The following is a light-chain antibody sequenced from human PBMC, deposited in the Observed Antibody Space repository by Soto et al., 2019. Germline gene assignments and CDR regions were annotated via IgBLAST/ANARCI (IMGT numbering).Light chain of an antibody. J-gene: IGKJ4*01. Sequence: DIQMTQSPSSLSASLRDRVTITCRASQGIGVYLAWFQQKPGNAPKLLIYAASTLQSGVPSRFSGSGSGTDFTLTVSSLQPEYVATYYCQKYNSAPLPFGGGTRVEIK. CDR1: QGIGVY. CDR3: QKYNSAPLP. V-gene: IGKV1-27*01. CDR2: AAS.